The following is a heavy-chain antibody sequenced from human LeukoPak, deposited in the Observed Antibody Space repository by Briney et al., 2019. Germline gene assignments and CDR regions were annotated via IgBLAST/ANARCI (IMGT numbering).Heavy chain of an antibody. CDR1: GYTFTSYG. CDR2: ISAYNGHT. V-gene: IGHV1-18*01. D-gene: IGHD1-26*01. Sequence: GASVKVSCKASGYTFTSYGITWVRQAPGQGLEWMGWISAYNGHTSYAQKFQGRLTMTTDTSTSTAYMELRRLGSDDTALYYCERDAGAGLIDYWGQGALVTVSS. J-gene: IGHJ4*02. CDR3: ERDAGAGLIDY.